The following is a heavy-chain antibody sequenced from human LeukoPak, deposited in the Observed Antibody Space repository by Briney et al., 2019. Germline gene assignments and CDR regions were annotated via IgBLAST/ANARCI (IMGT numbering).Heavy chain of an antibody. J-gene: IGHJ4*02. V-gene: IGHV3-11*04. CDR1: GFTFSDYY. CDR3: ARDVDPRVPFDY. CDR2: ISSSGRTT. Sequence: GGSLRLSCAASGFTFSDYYMSWIRQAPGKGLEWVSYISSSGRTTYYADSVEGRFTISGDNAKNSLYLQMNSLRGEDTAVYYCARDVDPRVPFDYWGQGTLVTVSS.